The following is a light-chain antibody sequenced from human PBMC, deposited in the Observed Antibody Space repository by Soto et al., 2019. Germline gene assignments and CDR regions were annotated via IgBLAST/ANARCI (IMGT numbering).Light chain of an antibody. J-gene: IGLJ1*01. CDR2: DTT. V-gene: IGLV7-46*01. CDR1: TGAVTNGHY. Sequence: AVVTQEPSLTVSPGGTVTLTCGSSTGAVTNGHYPYWFQQKPGQAPRTLIYDTTNRHSWTPARFSGSLLGGKAALTLSGAQPEDEAEYYCLLSYNGPCVFGTGTKVNVL. CDR3: LLSYNGPCV.